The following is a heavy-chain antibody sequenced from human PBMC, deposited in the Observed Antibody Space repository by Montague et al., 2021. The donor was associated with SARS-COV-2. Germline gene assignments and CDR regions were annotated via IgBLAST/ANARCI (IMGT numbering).Heavy chain of an antibody. CDR3: ARGRFYYDSGELGS. D-gene: IGHD3-22*01. CDR2: IHASGIS. J-gene: IGHJ5*02. Sequence: SETLSLTCTVSGGSTNNYYWSWIRQPAGKGLEWIGRIHASGISTYNPSPETRVTMSVDTSKNQFSLKLSSVTAADTAVYYCARGRFYYDSGELGSWGQGTLVTVSS. V-gene: IGHV4-4*07. CDR1: GGSTNNYY.